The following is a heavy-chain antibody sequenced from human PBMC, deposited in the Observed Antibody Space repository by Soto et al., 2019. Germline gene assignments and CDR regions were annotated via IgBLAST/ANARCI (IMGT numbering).Heavy chain of an antibody. CDR2: IKQDGSEK. J-gene: IGHJ6*03. D-gene: IGHD3-10*01. Sequence: GGSLRLSCAASGFTFSSYWMSWVRQAPGKGLEWVANIKQDGSEKYYVDSVKGRFTISRDNAKNSLYLQMNSLRAEDTAVYYCARDAIVLWFGELLYPEGYMDVWGKGTTVTVSS. CDR1: GFTFSSYW. CDR3: ARDAIVLWFGELLYPEGYMDV. V-gene: IGHV3-7*01.